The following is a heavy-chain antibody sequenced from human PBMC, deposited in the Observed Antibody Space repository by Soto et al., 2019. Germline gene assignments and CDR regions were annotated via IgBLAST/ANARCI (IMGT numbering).Heavy chain of an antibody. J-gene: IGHJ4*02. D-gene: IGHD3-22*01. V-gene: IGHV4-61*01. CDR3: VRGGSGYPFDY. Sequence: QVQLQESGPGLVKPSETLSLTCSVSGGSPSSGSYYWSWIRQPPGKGLEWLGYIYYTGNTNYNPSLKXRATISIDSSKNQFSLKVNSVTTADTALYYCVRGGSGYPFDYWGQGTLVTVSS. CDR2: IYYTGNT. CDR1: GGSPSSGSYY.